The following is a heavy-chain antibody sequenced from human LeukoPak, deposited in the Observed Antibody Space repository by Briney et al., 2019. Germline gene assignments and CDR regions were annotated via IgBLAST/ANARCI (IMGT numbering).Heavy chain of an antibody. Sequence: GGSLRLSCAASGSTFNSYAMTWVRQAPGKGLEWVSAVSGSGGSPYNTDSVEGRFTISRDNSKDTRYLQINSRRVEDTAVYFCAKLGYYDFWSNYLVFDNWGQGTLVTVSS. CDR3: AKLGYYDFWSNYLVFDN. J-gene: IGHJ4*02. D-gene: IGHD3-3*01. V-gene: IGHV3-23*01. CDR2: VSGSGGSP. CDR1: GSTFNSYA.